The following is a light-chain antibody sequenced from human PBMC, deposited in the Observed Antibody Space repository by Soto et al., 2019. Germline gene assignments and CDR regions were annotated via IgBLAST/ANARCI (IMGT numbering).Light chain of an antibody. CDR1: SSNIGANFD. CDR2: NNA. J-gene: IGLJ2*01. Sequence: QPVLTQSPSVSGAPGQRVTISCTGSSSNIGANFDVHWYQHLPGTALKLLIYNNANRPSGVPERFSGSKSGTSASLAITALQAEDEGDYYCQSFDSSLRSLVFGGGTKLTVL. CDR3: QSFDSSLRSLV. V-gene: IGLV1-40*01.